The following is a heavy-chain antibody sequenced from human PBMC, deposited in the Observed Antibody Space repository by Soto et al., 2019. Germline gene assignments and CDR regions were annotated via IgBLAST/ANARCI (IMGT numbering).Heavy chain of an antibody. CDR3: AIPYYYDSSGYYGHDYNWFDP. D-gene: IGHD3-22*01. CDR1: GGSISSSSYY. Sequence: SKTLSLTCTVSGGSISSSSYYWGWIRQPPGKGLEWIGSIYYSGSTYYNPSLKSRVTISVDTSKNQFSLKLSSVTAADTTVYYCAIPYYYDSSGYYGHDYNWFDPWGQGNLVTVSS. CDR2: IYYSGST. J-gene: IGHJ5*02. V-gene: IGHV4-39*01.